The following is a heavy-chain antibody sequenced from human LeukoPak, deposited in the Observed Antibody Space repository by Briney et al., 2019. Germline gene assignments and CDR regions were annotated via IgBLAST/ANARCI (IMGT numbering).Heavy chain of an antibody. J-gene: IGHJ4*02. CDR3: ARLQWLSTPFFDY. CDR2: VTHSDFNKANGDIT. V-gene: IGHV4-59*08. D-gene: IGHD6-19*01. CDR1: GASISKDY. Sequence: SETLSLTCTVSGASISKDYWAWIRQPPGKGLEWIGYVTHSDFNKANGDITNYNPSLESRVTTSRDTPKNQFSLKLISVTAADTAVYFRARLQWLSTPFFDYWGQGTLVTVSS.